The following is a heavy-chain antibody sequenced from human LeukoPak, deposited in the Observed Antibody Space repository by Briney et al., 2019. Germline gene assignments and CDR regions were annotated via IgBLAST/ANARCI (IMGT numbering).Heavy chain of an antibody. CDR3: ARGSGSKGFDY. CDR1: GGSFSGYY. J-gene: IGHJ4*02. Sequence: SETLSLTCAVYGGSFSGYYWSWIRQPPGKGLEWIGEINHSGSTNYNPSLKSRVTISVDTSKNQFSLKLSSGTAADTAVYYCARGSGSKGFDYWGQGTLVTVSS. D-gene: IGHD1-26*01. CDR2: INHSGST. V-gene: IGHV4-34*01.